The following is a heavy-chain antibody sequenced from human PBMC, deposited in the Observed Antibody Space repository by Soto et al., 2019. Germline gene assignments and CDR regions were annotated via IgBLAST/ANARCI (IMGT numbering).Heavy chain of an antibody. CDR2: IDWDDDK. D-gene: IGHD3-10*01. CDR1: GFSLSTSGMC. Sequence: SGPTLVNPTQTLTLTCTFSGFSLSTSGMCVSWIRQPPGKALEWLARIDWDDDKYYSTSLKTRLTISKDTSKNQVVLTMTNMDPVDTATYYCARSGAGATDYYYYYYMDVWGKGTTVTVSS. CDR3: ARSGAGATDYYYYYYMDV. J-gene: IGHJ6*03. V-gene: IGHV2-70*11.